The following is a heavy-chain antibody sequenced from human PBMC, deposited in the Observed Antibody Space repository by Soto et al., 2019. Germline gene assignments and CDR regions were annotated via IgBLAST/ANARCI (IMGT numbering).Heavy chain of an antibody. CDR2: ISSSSSTI. D-gene: IGHD6-6*01. CDR3: ARPEYISSSYGMDV. J-gene: IGHJ6*02. CDR1: GFTFSSYS. V-gene: IGHV3-48*02. Sequence: EVQLVESGGGLVQPGGSLRLSCAASGFTFSSYSMNWVRQAPGKGLEWVSYISSSSSTIYYADSVKGRFTISRDNAKNSLYLQMNILRDEDTAVYYCARPEYISSSYGMDVWGQGTTVTVSS.